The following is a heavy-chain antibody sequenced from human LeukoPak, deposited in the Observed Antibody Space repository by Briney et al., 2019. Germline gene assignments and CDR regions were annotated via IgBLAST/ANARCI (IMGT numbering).Heavy chain of an antibody. J-gene: IGHJ4*02. Sequence: GGSLRLSCAASGFTFSSYSMNWVRQAPGKGLEWVSSISSSSSYIYYADSVKGRFTISRDNAKNSLYLQMNSLRAEDTAVYYCTRLPKNDFWSGYGLYYFDYWGQGTLVTASS. D-gene: IGHD3-3*01. CDR2: ISSSSSYI. V-gene: IGHV3-21*01. CDR1: GFTFSSYS. CDR3: TRLPKNDFWSGYGLYYFDY.